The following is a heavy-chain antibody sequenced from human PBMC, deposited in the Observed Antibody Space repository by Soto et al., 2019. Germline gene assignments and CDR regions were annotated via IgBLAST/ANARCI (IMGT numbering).Heavy chain of an antibody. CDR1: GLTLSDHY. V-gene: IGHV3-72*01. CDR3: AGGGGGSFDN. J-gene: IGHJ4*02. CDR2: TRNKGNGYTT. Sequence: EVQLVESGGGLVQPGGSLRLSCAASGLTLSDHYMDWVRQAPGKGLEWVGRTRNKGNGYTTEYAASVKGRFTISRDESENSVYLQSNSLKTEDTAMYYCAGGGGGSFDNWGQGTLVTVSS. D-gene: IGHD3-10*01.